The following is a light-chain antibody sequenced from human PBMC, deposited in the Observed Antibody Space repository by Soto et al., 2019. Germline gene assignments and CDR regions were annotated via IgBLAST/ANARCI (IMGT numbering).Light chain of an antibody. J-gene: IGKJ1*01. CDR1: QSISSW. Sequence: DKQMTQSPATLSASNGDRGTITCRASQSISSWLAWYQQKPGKAPKLLIYKASTLKSGVPSRFSGSGSGTEFTLTICILQPDDFATYCCQVYNCYSEGFAEGT. CDR3: QVYNCYSEG. CDR2: KAS. V-gene: IGKV1-5*03.